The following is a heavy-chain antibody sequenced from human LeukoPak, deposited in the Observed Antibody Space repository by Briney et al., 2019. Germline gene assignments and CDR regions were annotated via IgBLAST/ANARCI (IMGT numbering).Heavy chain of an antibody. Sequence: GGSLRLSCAASGFTVSSTYMSWVRQAPGKGLEWVSVIYSGGTTYYADSVKGRFTISRDNSKNTLYLQMNSLRTEDTAVYYCARDLYDYGSYWGQGTMVTVSS. CDR1: GFTVSSTY. V-gene: IGHV3-66*01. J-gene: IGHJ4*02. CDR3: ARDLYDYGSY. D-gene: IGHD4/OR15-4a*01. CDR2: IYSGGTT.